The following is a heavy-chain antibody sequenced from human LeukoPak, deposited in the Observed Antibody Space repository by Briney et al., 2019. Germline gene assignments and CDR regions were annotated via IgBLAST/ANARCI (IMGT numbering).Heavy chain of an antibody. J-gene: IGHJ6*04. D-gene: IGHD3-10*01. CDR3: AREGYGSGNYFSYYGMDV. V-gene: IGHV3-48*03. CDR1: EFTSSSYE. CDR2: ISSSGSTI. Sequence: GGSLRLSCAASEFTSSSYEMNWVRQAPGEGLEWVSYISSSGSTIYYADSVKGRFTISRDNAKNSRYLQMNSLRTEDTAVYYCAREGYGSGNYFSYYGMDVWGKGTTVTVSS.